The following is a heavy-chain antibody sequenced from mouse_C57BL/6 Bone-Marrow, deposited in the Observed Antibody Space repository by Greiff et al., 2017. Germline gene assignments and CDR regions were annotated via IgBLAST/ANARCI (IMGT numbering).Heavy chain of an antibody. D-gene: IGHD1-1*01. CDR3: TTSTTVPFDD. J-gene: IGHJ2*01. CDR1: GFNIKDDY. CDR2: LDPENGDT. Sequence: VQLQQSGAELVRPGASVKLSCTASGFNIKDDYMPWVKQRPEQGLEWIGWLDPENGDTEYASKFQGKATITADTSSNTAYLQLSSLTSEDTAVYYCTTSTTVPFDDGCRGTTLSVSS. V-gene: IGHV14-4*01.